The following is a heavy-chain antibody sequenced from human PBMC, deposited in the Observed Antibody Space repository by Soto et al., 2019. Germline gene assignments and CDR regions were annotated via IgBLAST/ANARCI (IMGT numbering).Heavy chain of an antibody. J-gene: IGHJ4*02. CDR2: ISDDGVSK. V-gene: IGHV3-30*03. D-gene: IGHD3-10*01. CDR3: ARAYDFSSGTCYALYC. CDR1: GFTLSNSG. Sequence: GGSLRLSCAASGFTLSNSGMHWVRQAPGKGLEWVAVISDDGVSKYYADSVQGRFTISRDNSESAVFLQMNSLRPDDTALYFCARAYDFSSGTCYALYCWGQGTKVTVSS.